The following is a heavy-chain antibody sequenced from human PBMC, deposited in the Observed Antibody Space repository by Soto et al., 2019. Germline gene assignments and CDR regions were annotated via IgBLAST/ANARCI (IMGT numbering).Heavy chain of an antibody. Sequence: LRLSCAASGFTFSSYAMSWVRQAPGKGLEWVSAISGSGGSTYYADSVKGRFTISRDNSKNTLYLQMNSLRAEDTAVYYCANPNYGSGSYYEGRLDYWGQGTLGTVS. D-gene: IGHD3-10*01. V-gene: IGHV3-23*01. CDR1: GFTFSSYA. CDR3: ANPNYGSGSYYEGRLDY. J-gene: IGHJ4*02. CDR2: ISGSGGST.